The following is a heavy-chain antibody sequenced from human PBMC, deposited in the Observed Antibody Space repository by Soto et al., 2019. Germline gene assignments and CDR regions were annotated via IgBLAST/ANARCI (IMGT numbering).Heavy chain of an antibody. CDR1: GFTFSSYS. V-gene: IGHV3-21*01. Sequence: GSLRLSCAASGFTFSSYSMNWVRQAPGKGLEWVSSISSSSSYIYYADSVKGRFTISRDNAKNSLYLQMNSLRAEDTAVYYCARLRYGDYFAFDIWGQGTMVTVSS. D-gene: IGHD4-17*01. CDR3: ARLRYGDYFAFDI. J-gene: IGHJ3*02. CDR2: ISSSSSYI.